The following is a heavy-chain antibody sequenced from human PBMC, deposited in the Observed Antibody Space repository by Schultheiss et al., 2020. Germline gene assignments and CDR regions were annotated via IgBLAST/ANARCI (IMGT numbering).Heavy chain of an antibody. J-gene: IGHJ4*02. D-gene: IGHD3-16*01. CDR1: GDSIDRDY. CDR2: VSNRGT. Sequence: SATLSLTCTVSGDSIDRDYWSWIRQPPGRGLEWIGYVSNRGTYYSPSLRSRVTMSMVASKNQFFLNLTSVTAADTAIYYCARHSGHRVWGSDRSVLDPFKHWGTGALVT. V-gene: IGHV4-59*08. CDR3: ARHSGHRVWGSDRSVLDPFKH.